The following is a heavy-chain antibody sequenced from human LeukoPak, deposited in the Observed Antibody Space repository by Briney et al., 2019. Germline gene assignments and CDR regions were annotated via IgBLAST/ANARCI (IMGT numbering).Heavy chain of an antibody. V-gene: IGHV4-4*07. CDR1: GGSISSYY. Sequence: SETLSLTXTVSGGSISSYYWSWIRQPAGKGLEWIGRIYTSGSTNYNPSLKSRVTISVDTSKNQFSLKLSSVTAADTAVYYCAGYDFWSGYFNYWGQGTLVTVSS. CDR3: AGYDFWSGYFNY. J-gene: IGHJ4*02. D-gene: IGHD3-3*01. CDR2: IYTSGST.